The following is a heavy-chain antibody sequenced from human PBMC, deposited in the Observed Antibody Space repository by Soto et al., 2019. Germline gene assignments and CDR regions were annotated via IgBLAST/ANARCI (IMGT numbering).Heavy chain of an antibody. Sequence: QVQLVQSGAEVKKRGASVKVSCKASGYTFTSYGISWVRQAPGQGLEWMGWISAYNGNTNYAQKLQGRVTMTTDTSTSTAYMELRSLRSDDTAVYYCARVKRITIFGVVTPVDYWGQGTLVTVSS. CDR2: ISAYNGNT. V-gene: IGHV1-18*01. D-gene: IGHD3-3*01. J-gene: IGHJ4*02. CDR1: GYTFTSYG. CDR3: ARVKRITIFGVVTPVDY.